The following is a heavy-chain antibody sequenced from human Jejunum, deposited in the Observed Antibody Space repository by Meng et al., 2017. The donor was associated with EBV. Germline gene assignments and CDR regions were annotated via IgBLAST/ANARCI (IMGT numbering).Heavy chain of an antibody. CDR2: INHSGST. V-gene: IGHV4-34*02. J-gene: IGHJ4*02. D-gene: IGHD3-16*02. CDR1: RGSFSGYY. Sequence: VHFKQWGAGLLKPSETLSLTCAVYRGSFSGYYWSWIRQHPGKGLEWIGEINHSGSTNYNPSLRSRVTISVETSKNQFSLRLNSVTAADTAVYYCARVAFSYTTRSLDSWGQGTLVTVSS. CDR3: ARVAFSYTTRSLDS.